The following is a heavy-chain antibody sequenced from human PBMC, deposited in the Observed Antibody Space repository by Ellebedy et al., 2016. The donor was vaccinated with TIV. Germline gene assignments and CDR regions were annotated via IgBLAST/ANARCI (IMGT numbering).Heavy chain of an antibody. CDR1: GFTFSSYA. CDR3: ARVSGPLDY. CDR2: IGGSGDEI. D-gene: IGHD6-19*01. V-gene: IGHV3-23*01. J-gene: IGHJ4*02. Sequence: PGGSLRLSCEASGFTFSSYAMSWVRQAPGKGLEWVSTIGGSGDEIHYADSVKGRFSISRDNFKNTWCLQMNSLRAEDTAVYYCARVSGPLDYWGQGTLVTVSS.